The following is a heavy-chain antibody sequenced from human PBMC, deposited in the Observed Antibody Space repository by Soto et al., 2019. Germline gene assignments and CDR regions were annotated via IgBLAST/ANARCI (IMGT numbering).Heavy chain of an antibody. CDR1: GFTFSSYS. CDR2: ISSSSSTI. Sequence: GGSLRLSCAASGFTFSSYSMNWVRQAPGKGLEWVSYISSSSSTIYYAAPVNGRFTISRDDSKNTLYLQMNSLKTEDTAVYYCLANGAYVHFWGPGTLVTVSS. V-gene: IGHV3-48*01. D-gene: IGHD4-17*01. CDR3: LANGAYVHF. J-gene: IGHJ4*02.